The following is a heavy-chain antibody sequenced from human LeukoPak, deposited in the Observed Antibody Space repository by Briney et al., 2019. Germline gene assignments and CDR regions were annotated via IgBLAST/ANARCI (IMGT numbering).Heavy chain of an antibody. J-gene: IGHJ4*02. CDR3: ARDTKDY. D-gene: IGHD2-8*01. CDR2: ISTTGDRV. CDR1: GFTFSSYE. V-gene: IGHV3-48*03. Sequence: TGGSLRLSCVASGFTFSSYEMNWVRQAPGKGLEWISYISTTGDRVQYADSVKGRFTISRDNTKNSLYLQLNSLRAEDTAIYYCARDTKDYWGQGTLVTVSS.